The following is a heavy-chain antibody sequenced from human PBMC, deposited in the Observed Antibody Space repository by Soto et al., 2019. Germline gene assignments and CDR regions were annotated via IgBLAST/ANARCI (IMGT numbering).Heavy chain of an antibody. J-gene: IGHJ5*02. D-gene: IGHD3-10*01. V-gene: IGHV4-31*02. CDR2: IYYSGST. CDR3: ASCNSYLASGSPNGCRHP. Sequence: PGNGLEWIGDIYYSGSTYYNPPLKSRVSISVDLFKNQFSLKLSSVTAADTAVYYFASCNSYLASGSPNGCRHPWCQGIPVT.